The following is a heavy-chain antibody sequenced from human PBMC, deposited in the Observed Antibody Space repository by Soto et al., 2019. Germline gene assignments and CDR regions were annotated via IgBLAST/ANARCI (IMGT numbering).Heavy chain of an antibody. Sequence: GASVKVSCKASGYTFTSYGISWVRQAPGQGLEWMGIINPSGGSTSYAQKFQGRVTMTRDTSTSTVYMELSSLRSEDTAVYYCAREGTIFGVVIRYGMDVWGQGTTVTVSS. CDR1: GYTFTSYG. CDR3: AREGTIFGVVIRYGMDV. V-gene: IGHV1-46*01. J-gene: IGHJ6*02. D-gene: IGHD3-3*01. CDR2: INPSGGST.